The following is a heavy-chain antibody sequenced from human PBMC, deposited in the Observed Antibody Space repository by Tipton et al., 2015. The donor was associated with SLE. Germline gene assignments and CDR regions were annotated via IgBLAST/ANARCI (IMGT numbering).Heavy chain of an antibody. CDR3: AKDSVRFSIYYYYYGMDV. CDR2: INHSGST. V-gene: IGHV4-34*01. D-gene: IGHD3-3*01. Sequence: TLSLTCAVYGGSFSGYYWSWIRQPPGKGLEWIGEINHSGSTNYNPSLKSRVTISVDTSKNQFSLKLSSVTAADTAVYYCAKDSVRFSIYYYYYGMDVWGQGTTVTVSS. CDR1: GGSFSGYY. J-gene: IGHJ6*02.